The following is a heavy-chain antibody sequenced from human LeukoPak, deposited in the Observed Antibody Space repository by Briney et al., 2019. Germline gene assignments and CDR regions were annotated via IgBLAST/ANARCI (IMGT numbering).Heavy chain of an antibody. CDR1: GFTFSSYS. V-gene: IGHV3-64*01. J-gene: IGHJ4*02. CDR3: AKRAGYYFDY. CDR2: ISSNGGST. D-gene: IGHD4/OR15-4a*01. Sequence: GGSLRLSCAASGFTFSSYSMHWVRQAPGKGLEYVSAISSNGGSTYYANSVKGRFTISRDNSKNTLYLQMGSLRAEDTAVYYCAKRAGYYFDYWGQGTLVTVSS.